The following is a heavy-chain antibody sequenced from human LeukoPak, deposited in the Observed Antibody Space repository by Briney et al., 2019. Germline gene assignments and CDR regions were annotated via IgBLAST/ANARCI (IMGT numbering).Heavy chain of an antibody. CDR3: AKDSGNYYPNY. J-gene: IGHJ4*02. Sequence: GGSLRLSCAASGFTFSSYGMHWVRQAPGKGLEWVALISYDGSKKHYADSVKGRFSISRDNSKNTLSLQMNSLRAEDTAVYYCAKDSGNYYPNYWGQGTLVTVSS. CDR2: ISYDGSKK. V-gene: IGHV3-30*18. D-gene: IGHD1-26*01. CDR1: GFTFSSYG.